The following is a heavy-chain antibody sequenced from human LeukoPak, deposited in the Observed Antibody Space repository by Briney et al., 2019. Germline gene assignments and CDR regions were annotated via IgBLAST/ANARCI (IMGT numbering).Heavy chain of an antibody. CDR1: GGSISSYY. Sequence: PSETLSLTCTVSGGSISSYYWSWIRQPPGKGLEWIGYIYYSGSTHYIPSLKSRVTISVDTSKNQFSLRLNSVTAADTAVYYCARDRVAVGRGDAFDIWGQGTMVTVSS. CDR2: IYYSGST. J-gene: IGHJ3*02. D-gene: IGHD2-21*01. V-gene: IGHV4-59*01. CDR3: ARDRVAVGRGDAFDI.